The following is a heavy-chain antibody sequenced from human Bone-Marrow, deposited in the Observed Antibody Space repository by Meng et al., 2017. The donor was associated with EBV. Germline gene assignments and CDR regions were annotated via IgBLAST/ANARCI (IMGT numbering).Heavy chain of an antibody. V-gene: IGHV4-34*01. J-gene: IGHJ4*02. CDR1: GGSFSGYY. CDR2: INPSRST. D-gene: IGHD2-21*01. Sequence: QVQLQQWRAGLLQPSETLSLTCAVYGGSFSGYYWSWIRQPPGKGLEWIGKINPSRSTNYNASLKSRVTISVDTSKNQFSLKLSSVTAADTAVYYCARGGENYFGSWGQGTLVTVSS. CDR3: ARGGENYFGS.